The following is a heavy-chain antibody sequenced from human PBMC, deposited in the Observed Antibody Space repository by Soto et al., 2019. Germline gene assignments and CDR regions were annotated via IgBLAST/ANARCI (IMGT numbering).Heavy chain of an antibody. D-gene: IGHD3-22*01. CDR2: MYFGGSF. CDR1: GASVSTGY. CDR3: ARSYYDSTGFAVDP. Sequence: SETLSPTCPVSGASVSTGYCICIRQPPGKGPEWIGFMYFGGSFNYNPYLTSRVTISVETSKNQFSMTLTSVTAADTAVYYCARSYYDSTGFAVDPWGQGTLVTSPQ. V-gene: IGHV4-59*02. J-gene: IGHJ5*02.